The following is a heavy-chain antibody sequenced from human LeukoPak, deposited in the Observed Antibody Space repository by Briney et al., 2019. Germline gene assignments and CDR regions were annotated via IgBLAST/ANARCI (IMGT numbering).Heavy chain of an antibody. D-gene: IGHD5-24*01. CDR1: GFAFTDYY. Sequence: SLRLSCAASGFAFTDYYMSWFRQAPGKGLEWVGFIRSKAYGGTTEYAASVKGRFTISRDDSKSIAYLQMNSLKTEDTAVYYCTRDVGGGSYYYGMDVWGQGTTVTVSS. CDR3: TRDVGGGSYYYGMDV. V-gene: IGHV3-49*03. J-gene: IGHJ6*02. CDR2: IRSKAYGGTT.